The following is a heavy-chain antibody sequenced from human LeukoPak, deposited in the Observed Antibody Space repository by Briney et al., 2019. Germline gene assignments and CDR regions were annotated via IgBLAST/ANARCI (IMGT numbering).Heavy chain of an antibody. CDR2: IYYSGST. D-gene: IGHD6-6*01. J-gene: IGHJ4*02. Sequence: PSETLSLTCTVSGGSISSSSYYWGWIRQPPGKGLEWIGSIYYSGSTYYNPSLKSRVTISVDTSKNQFSLKLSSVTAADTAVYYCARAGNGGYSSSSDPGGPFDYWGQGTLVTVSS. V-gene: IGHV4-39*01. CDR1: GGSISSSSYY. CDR3: ARAGNGGYSSSSDPGGPFDY.